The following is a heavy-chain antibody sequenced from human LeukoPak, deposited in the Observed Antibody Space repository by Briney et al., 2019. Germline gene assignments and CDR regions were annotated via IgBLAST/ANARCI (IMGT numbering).Heavy chain of an antibody. CDR2: INHSGST. J-gene: IGHJ4*02. CDR1: GGSFSGYY. D-gene: IGHD5-18*01. CDR3: ARDPSGYSYVGDY. V-gene: IGHV4-34*01. Sequence: PSETLSLICAVYGGSFSGYYWSWIRQPPGKGLEWIGEINHSGSTNYNPSLKSRVTISVDTSKNQFSLKLSSVTVADTAVYYCARDPSGYSYVGDYWGQGTLVTVSS.